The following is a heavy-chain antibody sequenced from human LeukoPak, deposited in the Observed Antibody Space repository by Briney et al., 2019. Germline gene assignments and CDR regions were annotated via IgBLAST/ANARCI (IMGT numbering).Heavy chain of an antibody. CDR2: IYSGGST. CDR3: ARDGMGLPPYFYGMDV. CDR1: GFTVSSNY. Sequence: PGGSLRLSCAASGFTVSSNYMSWVRQAPGKGLEWVSVIYSGGSTYYADSVKGRFTISRDNSKNTLYLQMNSLRAEDTAVYYCARDGMGLPPYFYGMDVWGQGTTVTVSS. V-gene: IGHV3-53*01. D-gene: IGHD1-26*01. J-gene: IGHJ6*02.